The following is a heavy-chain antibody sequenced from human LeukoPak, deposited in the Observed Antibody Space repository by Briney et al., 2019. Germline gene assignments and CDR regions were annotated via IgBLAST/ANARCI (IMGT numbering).Heavy chain of an antibody. J-gene: IGHJ4*02. Sequence: GGSLRLSCAASGFTFSSYGMHWVRQAPGKGLEWVAVISYDGSNKYYADSVKGRFTISRDNSKNTLYLQMNSLRAGDTAVYYCAKEAGTTDYYFDYWGQGTLVTASS. V-gene: IGHV3-30*18. D-gene: IGHD1-7*01. CDR1: GFTFSSYG. CDR3: AKEAGTTDYYFDY. CDR2: ISYDGSNK.